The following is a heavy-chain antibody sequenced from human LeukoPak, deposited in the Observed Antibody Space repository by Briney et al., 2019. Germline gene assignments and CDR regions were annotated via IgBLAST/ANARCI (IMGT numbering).Heavy chain of an antibody. CDR2: IGIESGNT. Sequence: GGSLRLSCTASGFPFIDYSMNWVRQAPGKGLEWISYIGIESGNTNYADSLKGRFTISADNAKKSLYLQMNSLRVEDTAVYYCARDHNYAFDNWGQGTLVSVSS. J-gene: IGHJ4*02. D-gene: IGHD1-1*01. V-gene: IGHV3-48*04. CDR3: ARDHNYAFDN. CDR1: GFPFIDYS.